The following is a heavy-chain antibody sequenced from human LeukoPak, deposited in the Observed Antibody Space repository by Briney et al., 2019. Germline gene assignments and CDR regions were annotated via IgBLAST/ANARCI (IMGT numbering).Heavy chain of an antibody. CDR2: IYYGGST. D-gene: IGHD3-16*02. J-gene: IGHJ4*02. V-gene: IGHV4-30-4*08. Sequence: PSETLSLTCTVSGGSISSGDYYGSWIRQPPVKGLEWIGYIYYGGSTYYNPSLKSRVTTSVDTSKTHFPLKLSSVTAADTAVYYCARLTFGGVIVFDYWGQGTLVTVSS. CDR1: GGSISSGDYY. CDR3: ARLTFGGVIVFDY.